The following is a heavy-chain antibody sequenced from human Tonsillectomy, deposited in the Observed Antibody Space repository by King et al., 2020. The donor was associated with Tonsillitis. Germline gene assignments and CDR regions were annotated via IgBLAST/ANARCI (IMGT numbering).Heavy chain of an antibody. V-gene: IGHV2-5*02. CDR3: APGTMTTTPADS. Sequence: TLQESGPTLVKPPQTLTLTCTFSGFPLSTSGVGVGWIRQPPGKALEWLALIYWDDDKRSSPYLKSRLTITKDTAKNQVVLTMTNMDPVDTATYYCAPGTMTTTPADSWGQGTLVTVSS. J-gene: IGHJ4*02. CDR2: IYWDDDK. CDR1: GFPLSTSGVG. D-gene: IGHD4-17*01.